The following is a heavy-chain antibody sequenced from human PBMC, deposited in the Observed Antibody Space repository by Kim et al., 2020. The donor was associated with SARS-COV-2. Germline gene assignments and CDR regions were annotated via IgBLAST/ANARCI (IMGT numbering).Heavy chain of an antibody. CDR3: ARMTFYYDSSGPNWFDP. V-gene: IGHV4-39*01. J-gene: IGHJ5*02. D-gene: IGHD3-22*01. CDR1: GGSISSSSYY. Sequence: SETLSLTCTVSGGSISSSSYYWGWIRQPPGKGLEWIGSIYYSGSTYYNPSLKSRVTISVDTSKNQFSLKLSSVTAADTAVYYCARMTFYYDSSGPNWFDPWGQGTLVTVSS. CDR2: IYYSGST.